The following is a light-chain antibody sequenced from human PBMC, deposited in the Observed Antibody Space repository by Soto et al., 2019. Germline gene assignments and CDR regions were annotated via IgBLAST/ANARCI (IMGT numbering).Light chain of an antibody. V-gene: IGKV1-39*01. CDR3: QQGYSTPRT. CDR2: ATS. Sequence: IQMTQSPSSLSASVGDRVTITCRTSLSIGRYLNWYQQKPGRAPSLLIYATSNLQSGVPSRFSGSGSGTDFTLTISSLQREDCATYYCQQGYSTPRTFGQGTKVEVK. J-gene: IGKJ1*01. CDR1: LSIGRY.